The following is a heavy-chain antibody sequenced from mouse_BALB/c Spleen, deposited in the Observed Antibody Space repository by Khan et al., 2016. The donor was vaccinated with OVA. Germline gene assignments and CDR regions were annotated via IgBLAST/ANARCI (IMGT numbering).Heavy chain of an antibody. CDR3: GRGGGGDRFAY. CDR2: ISSYYGDA. Sequence: QVQLQQPGAELVRPGVSVKISCKGSGYTFTDFTVHWVKQSHVKSLEWIGVISSYYGDATYNQNFKDKATLTVDNSSSTAYMELARLTSEDSAIYFCGRGGGGDRFAYWGQGTLVTVSA. J-gene: IGHJ3*01. V-gene: IGHV1S137*01. CDR1: GYTFTDFT.